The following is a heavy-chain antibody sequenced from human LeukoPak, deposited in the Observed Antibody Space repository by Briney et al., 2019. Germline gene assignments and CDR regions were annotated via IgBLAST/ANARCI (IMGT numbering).Heavy chain of an antibody. J-gene: IGHJ3*02. CDR1: GGSISSYY. Sequence: SETLSLTCTISGGSISSYYWSWIRQPPGKGLEWIGYIYYSGSTNYNPSLKSRVTISVDTSKNQFSLKLSSVTAADTAVYYCARVGSSSWYYAFDIWGQGTMVTVSS. D-gene: IGHD6-13*01. CDR2: IYYSGST. V-gene: IGHV4-59*12. CDR3: ARVGSSSWYYAFDI.